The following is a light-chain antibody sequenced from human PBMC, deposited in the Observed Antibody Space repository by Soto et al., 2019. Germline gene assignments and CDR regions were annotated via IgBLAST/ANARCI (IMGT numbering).Light chain of an antibody. V-gene: IGKV4-1*01. CDR1: QSVLYSSNNKNY. CDR2: SAS. J-gene: IGKJ4*01. Sequence: DIVMTQSPDSLAVSLGERATINCKSSQSVLYSSNNKNYLAWYQQKPGQPPKLLIYSASTRESGVPDRFSGSGTGTEVTLTIRSLQAEDVAIYYCQQYYSTPPTFGGGTKVEIK. CDR3: QQYYSTPPT.